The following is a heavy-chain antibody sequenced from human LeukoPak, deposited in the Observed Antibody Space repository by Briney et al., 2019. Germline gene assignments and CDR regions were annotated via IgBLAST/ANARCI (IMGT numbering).Heavy chain of an antibody. D-gene: IGHD6-13*01. V-gene: IGHV1-18*01. J-gene: IGHJ3*02. CDR3: ARDVGYSSSWSIDAFDI. Sequence: ASVKVSCKASGYTFTSYGISWVRQAPGQGLEWMGWISAYNGNTNYAQRLQGRVTMTTDTSTSTAYMELRSLRSDDTAVYYCARDVGYSSSWSIDAFDIWGQGTMVTVSS. CDR2: ISAYNGNT. CDR1: GYTFTSYG.